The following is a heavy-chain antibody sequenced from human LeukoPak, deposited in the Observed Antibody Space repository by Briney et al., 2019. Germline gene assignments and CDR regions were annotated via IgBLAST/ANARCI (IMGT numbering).Heavy chain of an antibody. D-gene: IGHD3-3*01. CDR1: GGSISSGGYY. V-gene: IGHV4-30-2*01. Sequence: PSETLSLTCTVSGGSISSGGYYWSWVRQPPGKGLEWIGYIYHSGSTYYNPSLKSRVTISVDRSKNQFSLKLSSVTAADTAVYYCARGLRFLEWLLHHCWFDPWGQGTLVTVSS. CDR2: IYHSGST. CDR3: ARGLRFLEWLLHHCWFDP. J-gene: IGHJ5*02.